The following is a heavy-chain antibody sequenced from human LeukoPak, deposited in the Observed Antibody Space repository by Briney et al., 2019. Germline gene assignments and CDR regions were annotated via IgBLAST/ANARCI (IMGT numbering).Heavy chain of an antibody. CDR3: ARGVLLWFGESRRNDAFDI. D-gene: IGHD3-10*01. CDR2: ISAYNGNT. CDR1: GYTFTSYG. V-gene: IGHV1-18*01. J-gene: IGHJ3*02. Sequence: ASVKVSCKASGYTFTSYGISWVRQAPGQGLEWMGWISAYNGNTNYAQKLQGRVTMTTDTSTSTAYMELRSLRSDDTAVYYCARGVLLWFGESRRNDAFDIWGQGTMVTVSP.